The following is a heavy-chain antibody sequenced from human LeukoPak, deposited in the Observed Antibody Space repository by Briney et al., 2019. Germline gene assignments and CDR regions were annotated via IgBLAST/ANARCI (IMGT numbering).Heavy chain of an antibody. D-gene: IGHD6-19*01. CDR3: ARGLYSSRWYREQYYFDY. Sequence: ASVKVSCKASGYTFTSYDINWVRQATGQGLEWMGWMNPNSGNTGYAQKFQGRVTMTRNTSISTAYMELSSLRSEDTAVYYCARGLYSSRWYREQYYFDYWGQGTLVTVSS. CDR1: GYTFTSYD. J-gene: IGHJ4*02. V-gene: IGHV1-8*01. CDR2: MNPNSGNT.